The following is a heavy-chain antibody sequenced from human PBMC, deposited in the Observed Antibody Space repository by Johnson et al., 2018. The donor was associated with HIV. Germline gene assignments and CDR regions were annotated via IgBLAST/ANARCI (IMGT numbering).Heavy chain of an antibody. CDR2: MSYDGSTT. V-gene: IGHV3-30*03. D-gene: IGHD6-6*01. CDR1: GFTFTNYG. Sequence: QMQLVESGGGVVQPGRSLRLSCAASGFTFTNYGMHWVRQAPGKGLQWVAVMSYDGSTTYYADSVKGRFTISRDNSKNTLYLQMNSLRAEDTAVYYCARERSIAASPAFDIWGQGTMVTVSS. J-gene: IGHJ3*02. CDR3: ARERSIAASPAFDI.